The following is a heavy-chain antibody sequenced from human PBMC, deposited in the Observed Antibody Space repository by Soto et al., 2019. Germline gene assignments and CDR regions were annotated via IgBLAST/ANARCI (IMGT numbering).Heavy chain of an antibody. CDR1: GGSFSGYY. CDR2: INHSGST. D-gene: IGHD6-13*01. CDR3: ARGWAAAVYD. V-gene: IGHV4-34*01. Sequence: QVQLQQWGAGLLKPSETLSLTCAVYGGSFSGYYWSWIRQPPGKGLEWIGEINHSGSTNYNPSLKSRVTISVDTSKNQFSLKLSSVTAADTAVYYCARGWAAAVYDWGQGTLVTVSS. J-gene: IGHJ4*02.